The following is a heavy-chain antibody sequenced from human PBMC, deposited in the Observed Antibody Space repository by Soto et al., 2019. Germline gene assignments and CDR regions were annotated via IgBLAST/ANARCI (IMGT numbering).Heavy chain of an antibody. CDR2: MNPNSGNT. Sequence: ASVKVSCKASGYTFTSYDINWVRQATGQGLEWMGWMNPNSGNTGYAQKLQGRVTMTTDTSTSTAYMELRSLRSDDTAVYYCASGPFALTGLLDYWGQGTLVTVSS. D-gene: IGHD3-9*01. CDR3: ASGPFALTGLLDY. J-gene: IGHJ4*02. V-gene: IGHV1-8*01. CDR1: GYTFTSYD.